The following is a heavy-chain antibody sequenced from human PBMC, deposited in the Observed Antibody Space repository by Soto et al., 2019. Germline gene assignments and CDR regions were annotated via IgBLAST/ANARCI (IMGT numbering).Heavy chain of an antibody. CDR3: ARGTTSIVGAIFAY. D-gene: IGHD1-26*01. CDR1: GYSFTSHY. J-gene: IGHJ4*02. Sequence: ASVKVSCKAIGYSFTSHYMHWVRQAPGQGLEWMGTIYPGGVNIGYADSVKGRFTISRDNSKNTLYLQMNSLRAEDTAVYYCARGTTSIVGAIFAYWGQGTLVTVSS. CDR2: IYPGGVNI. V-gene: IGHV1-46*04.